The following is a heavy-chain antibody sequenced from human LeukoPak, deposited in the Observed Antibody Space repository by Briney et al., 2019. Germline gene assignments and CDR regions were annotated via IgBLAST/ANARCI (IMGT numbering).Heavy chain of an antibody. CDR2: ISGNGGST. CDR3: ARDLASGLDY. V-gene: IGHV3-64*04. Sequence: GGSLRLSCSASGFTFSRYPMHWVRQAPGKGLEYVSAISGNGGSTYYADSVKGRFTISRDNAKNSLYLQMNSLRAEDTALYYCARDLASGLDYWGQGTLVTVSS. CDR1: GFTFSRYP. J-gene: IGHJ4*02. D-gene: IGHD3-10*01.